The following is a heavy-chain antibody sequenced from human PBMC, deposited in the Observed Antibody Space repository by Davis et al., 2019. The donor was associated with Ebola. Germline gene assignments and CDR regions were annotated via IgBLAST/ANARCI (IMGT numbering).Heavy chain of an antibody. CDR2: IYHSGST. CDR1: GGSFSGYF. V-gene: IGHV4-59*08. Sequence: SETLSLTCAVYGGSFSGYFWSWIRQPPGKGLEWIAYIYHSGSTNYNPSLKSRVTISVDKSKNQFSLKLTSVAAADTAVYYCARHRWSGQLAFDYWGQGTLVTVSS. D-gene: IGHD6-6*01. J-gene: IGHJ4*02. CDR3: ARHRWSGQLAFDY.